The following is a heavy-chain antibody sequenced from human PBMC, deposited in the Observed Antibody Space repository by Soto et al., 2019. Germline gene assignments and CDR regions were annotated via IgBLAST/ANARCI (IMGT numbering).Heavy chain of an antibody. V-gene: IGHV1-69*13. D-gene: IGHD2-15*01. CDR3: ARVSSYCSGGSCYPAYFDY. Sequence: GASVKVSCKASGGPFSSYAISWVRQAPGQGLEWMGGIIPIFGTANYAQKFQGRVTITADESTSTAYMELSSLRSEDTAVYYCARVSSYCSGGSCYPAYFDYWGQGTLVTVSS. CDR1: GGPFSSYA. J-gene: IGHJ4*02. CDR2: IIPIFGTA.